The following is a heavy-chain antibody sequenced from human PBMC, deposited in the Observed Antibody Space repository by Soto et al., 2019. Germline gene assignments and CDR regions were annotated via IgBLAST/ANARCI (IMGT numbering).Heavy chain of an antibody. D-gene: IGHD2-8*02. CDR3: AKNRALGGPGPESYFHYGMDV. CDR2: NSGSGGST. V-gene: IGHV3-23*01. J-gene: IGHJ6*02. CDR1: GFTFSSYA. Sequence: GGSLRLSCAASGFTFSSYAMSWVRQAPGKGLEWVSANSGSGGSTYYADSVKGRFTISRDNSKNTLYLQMNSLRAEDTAVYYCAKNRALGGPGPESYFHYGMDVWGQGTAVTVSS.